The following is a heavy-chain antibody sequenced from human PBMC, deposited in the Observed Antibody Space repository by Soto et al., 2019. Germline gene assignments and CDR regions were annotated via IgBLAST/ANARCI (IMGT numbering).Heavy chain of an antibody. Sequence: EVQLVESGGGLVQPGGSLRLSCAASGFNLSSYCMNWVRQAPGTGLERVADIKQDGSEKYYVDSVKGRFTISRDNAKNSLYLQMNGLRAEDTAVYYSMYLYYYGMDVWGQGTTVTVSS. D-gene: IGHD2-8*01. CDR3: MYLYYYGMDV. CDR2: IKQDGSEK. J-gene: IGHJ6*02. CDR1: GFNLSSYC. V-gene: IGHV3-7*03.